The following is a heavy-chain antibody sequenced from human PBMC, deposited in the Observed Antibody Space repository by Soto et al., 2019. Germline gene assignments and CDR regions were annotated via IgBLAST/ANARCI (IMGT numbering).Heavy chain of an antibody. V-gene: IGHV4-59*01. D-gene: IGHD3-22*01. Sequence: SETLSLTCTVSGGSISGYSWGWIRQPPGRGLELIGSLYYSGTTHFNPSLRSRVTIAVDTSKNQLSLRLSSVTAADTAVYYCARAYYYDTTGYYPGAFDIWGHGTMVTVSS. CDR1: GGSISGYS. J-gene: IGHJ3*02. CDR2: LYYSGTT. CDR3: ARAYYYDTTGYYPGAFDI.